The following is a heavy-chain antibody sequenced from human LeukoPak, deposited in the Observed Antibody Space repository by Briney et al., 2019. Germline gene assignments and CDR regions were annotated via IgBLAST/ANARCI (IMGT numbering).Heavy chain of an antibody. J-gene: IGHJ4*02. CDR3: ARAPRVSTVDFDY. Sequence: PSETLSLTCAVYGGSFSVYYWSWIRQPPGKGLEWIGEINHSGSTNYNPSLKSRVTISVDTSKNQFSLKLSSVTAADTAVYYCARAPRVSTVDFDYWGQGTLVTVSS. CDR2: INHSGST. D-gene: IGHD4-17*01. CDR1: GGSFSVYY. V-gene: IGHV4-34*01.